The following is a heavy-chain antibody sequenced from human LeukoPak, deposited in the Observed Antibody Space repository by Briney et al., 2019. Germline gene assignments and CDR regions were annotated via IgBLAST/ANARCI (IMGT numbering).Heavy chain of an antibody. J-gene: IGHJ4*02. CDR1: GFTFSTYA. CDR3: ARAYGYSGYYQLPIDY. D-gene: IGHD3-22*01. V-gene: IGHV3-23*01. Sequence: PGGSLRLSCAASGFTFSTYAMSWVRQAPGKGLEWLSSITGSGDTTDHADSVRGRFVISRDNSRSTLFLHVSSLRVEDTALYFCARAYGYSGYYQLPIDYRGQGTLVTVSS. CDR2: ITGSGDTT.